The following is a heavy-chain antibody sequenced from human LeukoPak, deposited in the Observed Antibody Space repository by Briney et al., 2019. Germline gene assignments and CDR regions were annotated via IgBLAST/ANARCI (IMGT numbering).Heavy chain of an antibody. Sequence: GGSLRLSCAASGFTFSSYAMHWVRQAPGKGLEWVAVISYDGSNKYYADSVKGRFTISRDNSKNTLYLQMNSLTAEDTAVYYCARDMTPTTYYYDSSGYPGDAFDIWGQGTMVTVSS. CDR2: ISYDGSNK. V-gene: IGHV3-30*04. CDR3: ARDMTPTTYYYDSSGYPGDAFDI. CDR1: GFTFSSYA. J-gene: IGHJ3*02. D-gene: IGHD3-22*01.